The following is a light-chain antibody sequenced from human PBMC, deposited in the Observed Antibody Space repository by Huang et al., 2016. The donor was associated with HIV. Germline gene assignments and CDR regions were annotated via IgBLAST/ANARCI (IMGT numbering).Light chain of an antibody. CDR1: QGISNS. V-gene: IGKV1-27*01. Sequence: DIQMTQSPSSLSASVGDRVTITCRASQGISNSLAWYQQKPGKVPRLLIYAASTLQSRVPSRFSGSRSGRDFSLTIGSLQPEDVATYYCQEYDSAPLTFGGGTKVEI. J-gene: IGKJ4*01. CDR3: QEYDSAPLT. CDR2: AAS.